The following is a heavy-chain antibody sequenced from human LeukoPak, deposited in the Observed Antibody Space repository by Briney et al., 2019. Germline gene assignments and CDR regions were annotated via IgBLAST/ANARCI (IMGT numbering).Heavy chain of an antibody. D-gene: IGHD6-13*01. V-gene: IGHV3-11*05. J-gene: IGHJ6*02. CDR3: AGEGIAAAGIGYYYYGMDV. CDR1: GFTFSDCY. CDR2: ISSSSSYT. Sequence: GGSLRLSCAASGFTFSDCYMSWIRQAPGKGLEWVSYISSSSSYTNYADSAKGRFTISRDNAKNSLYLQMNSLRAEDTAVYYCAGEGIAAAGIGYYYYGMDVWGQGTTVTVSS.